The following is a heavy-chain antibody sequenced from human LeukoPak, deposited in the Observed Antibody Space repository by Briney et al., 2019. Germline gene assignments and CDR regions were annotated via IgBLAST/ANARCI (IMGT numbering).Heavy chain of an antibody. CDR3: ARNPTDSNYYYYYYMDV. CDR1: GFTFTTYE. D-gene: IGHD4-11*01. CDR2: ISPSGTSI. Sequence: GGSLRLSCVASGFTFTTYEMNWVRQAPGKGLEWISHISPSGTSIFYADSVMGRFSISRDNAKTSLYLQMNSLRAEDTAVYYCARNPTDSNYYYYYYMDVWGKGTAVTVSS. J-gene: IGHJ6*03. V-gene: IGHV3-48*03.